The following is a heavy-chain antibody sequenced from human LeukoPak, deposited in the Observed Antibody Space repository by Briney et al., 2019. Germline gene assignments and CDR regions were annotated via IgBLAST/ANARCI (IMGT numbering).Heavy chain of an antibody. D-gene: IGHD1-20*01. Sequence: PSETLSLTCAVYGGSFSGCYWSWIRQPPGKGLEWIGEINHSGSTNYNPSLKSRVTISVDTSKNQFSLKLSSVTAADTAVYYCARVGAQYNWNPKPSYFDYWGQGTLVTVSS. CDR1: GGSFSGCY. V-gene: IGHV4-34*01. CDR3: ARVGAQYNWNPKPSYFDY. J-gene: IGHJ4*02. CDR2: INHSGST.